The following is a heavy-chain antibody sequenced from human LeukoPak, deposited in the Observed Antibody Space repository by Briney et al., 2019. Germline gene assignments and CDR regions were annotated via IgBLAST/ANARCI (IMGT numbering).Heavy chain of an antibody. CDR1: GFSVSNYY. CDR3: AKEMSDSSGYYALDY. Sequence: GGSLRLSCAVSGFSVSNYYMSWVRQAPGKGLEWVSLMRGSGETFYADSVKGRFTISRDNSKNTLYPQMNSLRAEDTAVYYCAKEMSDSSGYYALDYWGQGTLVTVSS. J-gene: IGHJ4*02. D-gene: IGHD3-22*01. V-gene: IGHV3-53*01. CDR2: MRGSGET.